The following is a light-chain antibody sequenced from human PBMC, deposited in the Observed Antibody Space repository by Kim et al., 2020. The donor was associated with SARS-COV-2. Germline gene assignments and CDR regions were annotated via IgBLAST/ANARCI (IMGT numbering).Light chain of an antibody. CDR1: SSDVGGYNY. CDR3: CSYAGSYRVV. J-gene: IGLJ2*01. CDR2: DVS. V-gene: IGLV2-11*01. Sequence: QSALTQPRSVSGSPGQSVTISCTGTSSDVGGYNYVSCYQQHPGKAPKLMIYDVSKRPSGVPDRFSGSKSGNTASLTISGLQAEDEADYYCCSYAGSYRVVFGGGTQLTVL.